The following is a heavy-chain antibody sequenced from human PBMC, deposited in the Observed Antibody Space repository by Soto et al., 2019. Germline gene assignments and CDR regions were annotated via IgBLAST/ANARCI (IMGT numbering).Heavy chain of an antibody. V-gene: IGHV4-59*01. Sequence: PSETLSLTCTVSGGSISSYYWSWIRQPPGKGLEWIGYIYYSGSTKYNPSLKSRVTISVDTSKNQFSLKLNSVTAADTAVYYCAAGGGLPRYYWGQGTLVTVSS. D-gene: IGHD5-12*01. CDR3: AAGGGLPRYY. CDR1: GGSISSYY. CDR2: IYYSGST. J-gene: IGHJ4*02.